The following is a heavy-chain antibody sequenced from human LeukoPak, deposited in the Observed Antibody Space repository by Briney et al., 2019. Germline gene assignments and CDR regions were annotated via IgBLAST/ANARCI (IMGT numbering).Heavy chain of an antibody. CDR3: ARGTTVTTLMDV. CDR2: IYYSGST. Sequence: PSETLSLTCTVSGGSISSGGYYWSWIRQHPGKGLEWIGYIYYSGSTYYNPSLKSRVTISVDTSKNQFSLKLSSVTAADTAVYYCARGTTVTTLMDVWGKGTTVTVSS. J-gene: IGHJ6*04. V-gene: IGHV4-31*03. D-gene: IGHD4-17*01. CDR1: GGSISSGGYY.